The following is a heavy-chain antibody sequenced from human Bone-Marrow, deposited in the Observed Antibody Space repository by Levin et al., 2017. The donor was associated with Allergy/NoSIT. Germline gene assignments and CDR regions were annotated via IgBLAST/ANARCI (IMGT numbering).Heavy chain of an antibody. CDR3: ARSVAGEFDY. V-gene: IGHV4-59*01. D-gene: IGHD3-10*01. CDR2: IFYSGST. J-gene: IGHJ4*02. Sequence: PSQTLSLTCTVSGGSIRGSYWSWVRQPPGKGLEWVGHIFYSGSTNYNPSLKSRVTISINTSKNQFSLNLTSVTAADTAFYYCARSVAGEFDYWGQGTLVTVSS. CDR1: GGSIRGSY.